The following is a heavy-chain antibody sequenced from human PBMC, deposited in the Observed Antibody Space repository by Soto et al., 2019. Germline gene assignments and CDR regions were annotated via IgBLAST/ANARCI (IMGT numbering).Heavy chain of an antibody. D-gene: IGHD2-15*01. CDR1: GFSFTAYA. CDR3: AKQIGSCRSGGCYLDY. V-gene: IGHV3-23*01. Sequence: GGSLRLSCAASGFSFTAYAMSWVRQPLGKGMEWVTSIGSDGDDKYYADSVKGRFTISRDNSNRALFLQMNSLRAEDTAVYFCAKQIGSCRSGGCYLDYRGLGTLVTSPQ. J-gene: IGHJ4*02. CDR2: IGSDGDDK.